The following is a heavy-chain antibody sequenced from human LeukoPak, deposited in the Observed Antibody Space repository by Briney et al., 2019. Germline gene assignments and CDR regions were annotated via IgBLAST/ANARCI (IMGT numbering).Heavy chain of an antibody. CDR2: IKTDGSEK. CDR1: GFIFRSLW. Sequence: GGSLRLSCAASGFIFRSLWMAWVRQAPGQGLEWGVNIKTDGSEKFYIDALKGRFTITKDNAKSTMYLQMSNLKVDDTAVYYGVRFRRDYYYGLDVWGQGTTVTVSS. V-gene: IGHV3-7*01. J-gene: IGHJ6*02. CDR3: VRFRRDYYYGLDV.